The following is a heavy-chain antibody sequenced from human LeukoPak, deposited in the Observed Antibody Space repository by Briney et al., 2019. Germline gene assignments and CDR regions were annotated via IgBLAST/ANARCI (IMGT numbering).Heavy chain of an antibody. J-gene: IGHJ4*02. CDR1: GFTFSSYA. V-gene: IGHV3-23*01. Sequence: GGSLRLSCAASGFTFSSYAMSWVRQAPGKGLEWVSAISGSGGSTYYADSVKGRFTISRDNSKNTLYLQMNSLRAEDTAVYHCAKDRGPVEAFFDYWGQGALVTVSS. D-gene: IGHD3-10*01. CDR3: AKDRGPVEAFFDY. CDR2: ISGSGGST.